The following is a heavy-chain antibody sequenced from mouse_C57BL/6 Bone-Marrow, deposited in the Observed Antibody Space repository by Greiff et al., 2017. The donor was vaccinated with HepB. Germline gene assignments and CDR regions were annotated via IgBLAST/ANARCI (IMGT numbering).Heavy chain of an antibody. CDR2: INPYNGGT. Sequence: VQLQQSGPVLVKPGASVKMSCKASGYTFTDYYMNWVKQSHGKSLEWIGVINPYNGGTSYNQKFKGKATLTVDKSSSTAYMELNSLTSEDSAVYYCARSEGYSNYFFAYWGQGTLVTVSA. CDR3: ARSEGYSNYFFAY. D-gene: IGHD2-5*01. CDR1: GYTFTDYY. V-gene: IGHV1-19*01. J-gene: IGHJ3*01.